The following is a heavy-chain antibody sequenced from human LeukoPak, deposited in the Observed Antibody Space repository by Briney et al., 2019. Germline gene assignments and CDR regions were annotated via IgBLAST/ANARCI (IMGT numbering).Heavy chain of an antibody. Sequence: SETLSLTCAVSGGSIGSGGYSWSWIRQPPGKGLEWIGYIYHSGSTYYNPSLKSRVTISVDRSKNQFSLKLSSVTAADTAVYYCARGTTYYYDSSGYFYFDYWGQGTLVTVSS. CDR1: GGSIGSGGYS. CDR3: ARGTTYYYDSSGYFYFDY. V-gene: IGHV4-30-2*01. J-gene: IGHJ4*02. CDR2: IYHSGST. D-gene: IGHD3-22*01.